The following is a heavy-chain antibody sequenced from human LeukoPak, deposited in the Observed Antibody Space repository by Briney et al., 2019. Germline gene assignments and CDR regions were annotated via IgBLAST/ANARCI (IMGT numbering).Heavy chain of an antibody. V-gene: IGHV4-4*02. CDR3: AYSPPLRIAVAGIRY. Sequence: SETLSLTCAVSGGSISSSNWWSWVRQPPGKGLEWIGEIYHSGSTNYNPSLKSRVTISVDTSKNQFSLKLSSVTAADTAVYYCAYSPPLRIAVAGIRYWGQGTLVTVSS. D-gene: IGHD6-19*01. CDR2: IYHSGST. CDR1: GGSISSSNW. J-gene: IGHJ4*02.